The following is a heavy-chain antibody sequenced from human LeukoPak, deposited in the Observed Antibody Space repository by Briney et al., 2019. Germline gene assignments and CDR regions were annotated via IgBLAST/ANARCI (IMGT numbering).Heavy chain of an antibody. Sequence: GGSLRLSCAASGFTFSSYSMNWVRQAPGKGLEWVSSISSSSRYIYYADSVKGRFTISRDNAKNSLYLQMNSLRAEDTAVYYCARDLWSGAFDIWGQGTMVTVSS. J-gene: IGHJ3*02. D-gene: IGHD3-10*02. CDR2: ISSSSRYI. CDR3: ARDLWSGAFDI. CDR1: GFTFSSYS. V-gene: IGHV3-21*01.